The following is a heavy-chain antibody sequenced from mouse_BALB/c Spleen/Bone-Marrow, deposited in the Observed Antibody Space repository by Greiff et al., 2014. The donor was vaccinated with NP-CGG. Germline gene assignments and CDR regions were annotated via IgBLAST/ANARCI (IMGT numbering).Heavy chain of an antibody. CDR2: INPSSGYT. CDR3: ARAADYRYDEGAWFAY. D-gene: IGHD2-12*01. J-gene: IGHJ3*01. V-gene: IGHV1-4*01. Sequence: VQLQQPGAELARPGASVKMSCKASGYTFTSYMMHWVKQRPGQGLEWIGYINPSSGYTNYNQKFKDKATLTADKSSSTAYMQLSSLTSEDSAVYYGARAADYRYDEGAWFAYWGQGTLVTVSA. CDR1: GYTFTSYM.